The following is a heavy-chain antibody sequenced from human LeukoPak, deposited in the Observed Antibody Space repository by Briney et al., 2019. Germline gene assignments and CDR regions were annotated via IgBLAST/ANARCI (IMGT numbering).Heavy chain of an antibody. Sequence: SETLSLTCTVSGGSIGTYSWNWIRQPPGKGLEWIGEINHSGSTNYNPSLKSRVTISVDTSKNQFSLKLSSVTAADTAVYYCARGYSVAATLNWFDPWGQGTLVTVSS. CDR3: ARGYSVAATLNWFDP. CDR1: GGSIGTYS. D-gene: IGHD2-15*01. CDR2: INHSGST. J-gene: IGHJ5*02. V-gene: IGHV4-34*01.